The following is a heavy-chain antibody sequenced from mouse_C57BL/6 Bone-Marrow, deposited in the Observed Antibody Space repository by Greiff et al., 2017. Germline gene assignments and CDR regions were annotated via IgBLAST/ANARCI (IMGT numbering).Heavy chain of an antibody. CDR1: GFTFSSYG. V-gene: IGHV5-6*01. D-gene: IGHD2-4*01. J-gene: IGHJ3*01. CDR3: ARIYYDYLGFAY. CDR2: ISSGGSYT. Sequence: EVKLVESGGDLVKPGGSLKLSCAASGFTFSSYGMSWVRQTPDKRLEWVATISSGGSYTYYPDSVKGRFTISRDNAKNTLYLQMSSLKSEDTAMYYCARIYYDYLGFAYWGQGTLVTVSA.